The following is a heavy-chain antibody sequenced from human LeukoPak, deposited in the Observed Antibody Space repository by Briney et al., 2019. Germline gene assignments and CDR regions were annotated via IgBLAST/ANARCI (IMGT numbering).Heavy chain of an antibody. D-gene: IGHD3/OR15-3a*01. CDR2: ISAYNGNT. J-gene: IGHJ6*03. CDR3: ARGRTRTYYYMDV. CDR1: GYTFTGYY. Sequence: ASVKVSCKASGYTFTGYYMHWVRQAPGQGLEWMGWISAYNGNTNYAQKLQGRVTMTTDTSTSTAYMELRSLRSDDTAVYYCARGRTRTYYYMDVWGKGTTVTVSS. V-gene: IGHV1-18*04.